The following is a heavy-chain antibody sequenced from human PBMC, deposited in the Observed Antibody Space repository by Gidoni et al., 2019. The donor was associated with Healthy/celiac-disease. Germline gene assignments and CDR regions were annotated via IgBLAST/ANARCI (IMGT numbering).Heavy chain of an antibody. J-gene: IGHJ4*02. CDR1: GGSFSGYY. CDR2: INHSGST. CDR3: ARMYYYGSGSSSSYYFDY. V-gene: IGHV4-34*01. D-gene: IGHD3-10*01. Sequence: QVQLQQWGAGLLKPSETLSLTCAVYGGSFSGYYWSWIRQPPGKGLEWIGEINHSGSTHYNPSLKSRVTISVDTSKNQFSLKLSSVTAADTAVYYCARMYYYGSGSSSSYYFDYWGQGTLVTVSS.